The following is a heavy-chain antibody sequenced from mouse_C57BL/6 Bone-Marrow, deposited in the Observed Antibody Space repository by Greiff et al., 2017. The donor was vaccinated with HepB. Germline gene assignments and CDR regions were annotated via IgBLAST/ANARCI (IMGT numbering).Heavy chain of an antibody. CDR3: ARGDYDYDARAMYY. CDR2: INPSSGYT. D-gene: IGHD2-4*01. J-gene: IGHJ4*01. Sequence: VQLQQSGAELAKPGASVKLSCKASGYTFTSYWMHWVKQRPGKGLEWIGYINPSSGYTKYNQKFKDKATLTADKSTSTAYMQLSSLTYEDSAIYYCARGDYDYDARAMYYWGQGTSVTVSS. V-gene: IGHV1-7*01. CDR1: GYTFTSYW.